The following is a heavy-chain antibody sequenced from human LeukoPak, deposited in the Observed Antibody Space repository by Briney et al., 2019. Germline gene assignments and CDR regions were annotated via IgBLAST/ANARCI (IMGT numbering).Heavy chain of an antibody. CDR3: VTDWPVW. J-gene: IGHJ4*02. D-gene: IGHD3-16*01. Sequence: GGSLRLSCAASGLSFSNFGFHWARQPPGKGLEWVSYISDKNSNIHYADSVKARFTISRDNAKNSLFLQMNSLRAEDTAVYFCVTDWPVWWGQGTLVTVSS. CDR1: GLSFSNFG. CDR2: ISDKNSNI. V-gene: IGHV3-48*01.